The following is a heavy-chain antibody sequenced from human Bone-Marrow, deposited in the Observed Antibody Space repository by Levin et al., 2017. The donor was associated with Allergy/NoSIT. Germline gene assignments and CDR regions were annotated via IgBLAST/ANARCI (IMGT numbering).Heavy chain of an antibody. D-gene: IGHD2-15*01. CDR1: GFTFSNYD. CDR2: ISGGGGGT. V-gene: IGHV3-23*01. CDR3: AKSCSGATGSYMDV. Sequence: GGSLRLSCAASGFTFSNYDMNWVRQAPGKGLEWVSAISGGGGGTYYADSVKGRFTISRDNSKNTLYLQMNSLRVEDTAVYYCAKSCSGATGSYMDVWGTGTTVTVSS. J-gene: IGHJ6*03.